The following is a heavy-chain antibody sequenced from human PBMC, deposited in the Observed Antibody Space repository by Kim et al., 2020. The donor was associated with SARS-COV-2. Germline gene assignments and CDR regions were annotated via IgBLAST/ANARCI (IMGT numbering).Heavy chain of an antibody. CDR2: TYYRSKWYN. CDR3: ARGRSGSRTLDY. V-gene: IGHV6-1*01. D-gene: IGHD1-26*01. CDR1: GDSVSSNSAT. J-gene: IGHJ4*02. Sequence: SQTLSLTCAMSGDSVSSNSATWNWIRQSPSRGLEWLGRTYYRSKWYNDYAVSMQSRITINPDTSKSQFSLQLNSVTPEDTAVYYCARGRSGSRTLDYWGQGTLVTVSS.